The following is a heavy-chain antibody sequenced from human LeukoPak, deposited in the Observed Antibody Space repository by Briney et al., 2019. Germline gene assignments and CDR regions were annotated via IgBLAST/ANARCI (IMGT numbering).Heavy chain of an antibody. CDR2: ISYDGSNK. J-gene: IGHJ6*02. V-gene: IGHV3-30-3*01. CDR1: GFTFSSYA. D-gene: IGHD3-3*01. Sequence: GGSLRLSCAASGFTFSSYAMHWVSQAPGKGLEWVAVISYDGSNKYYADSVKGRFTISRDNSKNTLYLQMNSLRAEDTAVYYCARGAKLYSREWLLSHYYYGMDVWGQGTTVTVSS. CDR3: ARGAKLYSREWLLSHYYYGMDV.